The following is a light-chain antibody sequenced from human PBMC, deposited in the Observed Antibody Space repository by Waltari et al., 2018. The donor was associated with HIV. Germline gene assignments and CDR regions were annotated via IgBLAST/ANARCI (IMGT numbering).Light chain of an antibody. Sequence: EIVMTQSPATLSVSPGESATLSCRASQTVRSSLAWYQQKPGQAPRLLIYDASTSAAGIPDRFSGSGSGTEFTLTISSLQSEDSAVYFCQQYNIWPPWSFGPGTKVEIK. CDR1: QTVRSS. J-gene: IGKJ1*01. CDR3: QQYNIWPPWS. CDR2: DAS. V-gene: IGKV3-15*01.